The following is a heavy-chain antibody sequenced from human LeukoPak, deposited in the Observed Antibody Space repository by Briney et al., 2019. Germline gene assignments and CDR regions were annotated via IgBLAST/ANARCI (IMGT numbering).Heavy chain of an antibody. CDR3: ARVIEENWNERYFDY. Sequence: GGSLRLSCAASGFTFSSYSMNWVRQAPGKGLEWVSYISSSSSTIYYADSVKGRFTISRDNAKNSLYLQMNSLRAEDTAVYYCARVIEENWNERYFDYWGQGTMVTVSS. V-gene: IGHV3-48*01. J-gene: IGHJ4*02. CDR2: ISSSSSTI. D-gene: IGHD1-1*01. CDR1: GFTFSSYS.